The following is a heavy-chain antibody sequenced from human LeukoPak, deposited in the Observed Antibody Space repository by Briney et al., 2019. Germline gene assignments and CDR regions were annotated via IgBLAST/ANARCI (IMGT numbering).Heavy chain of an antibody. D-gene: IGHD6-19*01. J-gene: IGHJ4*02. Sequence: GGSLRLSCAASGFTFSSYAMHWVRQAPGKGLEWVAVISYDGSNKYYADSVKGRFTISRDNSKNTLYLQMNSLRAEDTAVYYCAKDHSSGWYSEPYFDYWGQGTLVTVSS. CDR2: ISYDGSNK. CDR1: GFTFSSYA. V-gene: IGHV3-30-3*01. CDR3: AKDHSSGWYSEPYFDY.